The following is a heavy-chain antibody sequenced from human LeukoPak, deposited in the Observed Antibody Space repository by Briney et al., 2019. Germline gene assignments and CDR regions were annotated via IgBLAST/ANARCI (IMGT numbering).Heavy chain of an antibody. CDR1: GYTLTELS. D-gene: IGHD6-25*01. CDR2: FDPEDGET. V-gene: IGHV1-24*01. CDR3: ATGGLGPIAAFDY. Sequence: ASVKVSCKVSGYTLTELSMHWVRQAPGKGLEWMGGFDPEDGETVYAQKFQGRVTMTEDTSTDTAYMELSSLRSEDTAVCYCATGGLGPIAAFDYWGQGTLVTVSS. J-gene: IGHJ4*02.